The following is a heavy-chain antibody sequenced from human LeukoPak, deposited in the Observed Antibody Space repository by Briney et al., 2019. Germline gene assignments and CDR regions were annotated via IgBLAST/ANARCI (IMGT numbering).Heavy chain of an antibody. J-gene: IGHJ4*02. CDR1: GYTFTGYY. V-gene: IGHV1-2*02. CDR2: INPNSGGT. Sequence: ASVKVSCKASGYTFTGYYMHWVRQAPGQGLEWMGWINPNSGGTNYAQKFQGRVTMTRDTSISTAYMELSRLRSDDTAVYYCARDPGRAATYYFDYWGQGTLVTVSS. D-gene: IGHD2-15*01. CDR3: ARDPGRAATYYFDY.